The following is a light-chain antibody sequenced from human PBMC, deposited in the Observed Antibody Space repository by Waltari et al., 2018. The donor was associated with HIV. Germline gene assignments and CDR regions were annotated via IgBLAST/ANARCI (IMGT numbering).Light chain of an antibody. CDR2: SDI. CDR3: QSYDTSLSVNYV. J-gene: IGLJ1*01. V-gene: IGLV1-40*01. Sequence: QSVLTQPPSVSGALGQRVTISCTGSRTNIGAGHDVHWYQQLPGTAPKLLISSDILRPSGVPDRVSASKSVTSASLAITGLRPEDDADYYCQSYDTSLSVNYVFGTGTKVTVL. CDR1: RTNIGAGHD.